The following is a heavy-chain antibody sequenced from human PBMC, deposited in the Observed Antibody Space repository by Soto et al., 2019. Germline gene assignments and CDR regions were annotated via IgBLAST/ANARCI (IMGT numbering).Heavy chain of an antibody. CDR2: IYSSSNYI. Sequence: LRLSCAVSGLTFSSHSMSWVRQAPGKGLEWVSSIYSSSNYIYYADSVKGRFTISRDNAKNSLYLQMNSLRAEDTAVYYCARTGTTWYFDYWGQGILVTVSS. CDR1: GLTFSSHS. J-gene: IGHJ4*02. CDR3: ARTGTTWYFDY. D-gene: IGHD1-1*01. V-gene: IGHV3-21*01.